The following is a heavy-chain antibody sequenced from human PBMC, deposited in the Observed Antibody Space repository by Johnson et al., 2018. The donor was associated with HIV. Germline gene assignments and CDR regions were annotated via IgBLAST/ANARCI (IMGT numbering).Heavy chain of an antibody. D-gene: IGHD1-14*01. CDR1: GFTVSSNY. Sequence: VQLVESGGGLVQPGGSLRLSCAVSGFTVSSNYMSCVRQAPGKGLEWVSVIYSGGSTYYADSVKGRFTISRDNSKNTLYLQMNSLRPEDTALYFCARDSGAPGNDAFDIWGQGTMVTISS. J-gene: IGHJ3*02. CDR2: IYSGGST. CDR3: ARDSGAPGNDAFDI. V-gene: IGHV3-66*02.